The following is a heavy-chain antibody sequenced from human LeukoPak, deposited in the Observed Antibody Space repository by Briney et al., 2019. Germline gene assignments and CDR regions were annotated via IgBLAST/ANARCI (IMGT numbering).Heavy chain of an antibody. Sequence: GASVKVSCKASGGTFSSYAISWVRQAPGQGLEWMGRIIPILGIANYAQKFQGRVTITADKSTSTAYMELSSLRSEDTAVYYCASYYYGSESLFDYWGQGTLVTVSS. CDR1: GGTFSSYA. D-gene: IGHD3-10*01. V-gene: IGHV1-69*04. J-gene: IGHJ4*02. CDR3: ASYYYGSESLFDY. CDR2: IIPILGIA.